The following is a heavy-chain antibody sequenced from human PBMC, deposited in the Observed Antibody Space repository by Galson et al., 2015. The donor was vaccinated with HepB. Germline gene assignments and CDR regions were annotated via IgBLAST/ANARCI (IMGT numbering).Heavy chain of an antibody. CDR3: AREVVVVPAQAAYYYYMDV. J-gene: IGHJ6*03. Sequence: SVKVSCKASGGTFSTYAISWVRQAPGQGLEWMGGITPIFGTANYAQKFQGRVTITADESTSTAYMELSSLRSEDTAVYYCAREVVVVPAQAAYYYYMDVWGKGTTVTVSS. V-gene: IGHV1-69*13. CDR2: ITPIFGTA. D-gene: IGHD2-2*01. CDR1: GGTFSTYA.